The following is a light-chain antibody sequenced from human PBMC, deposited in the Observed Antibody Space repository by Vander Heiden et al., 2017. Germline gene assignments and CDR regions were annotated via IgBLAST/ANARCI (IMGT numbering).Light chain of an antibody. V-gene: IGLV1-40*01. CDR3: QSYDSSLSGWL. CDR1: SSNIGAGYD. J-gene: IGLJ3*02. CDR2: ADS. Sequence: QSVLTQPPSVSGAPGQRVTISCTGSSSNIGAGYDVHWYQQLPGTAPKLLIYADSNRPSGVPDRFSGSKSGTSASLAITGLQAEDEAYFYCQSYDSSLSGWLFGGGTQLTVL.